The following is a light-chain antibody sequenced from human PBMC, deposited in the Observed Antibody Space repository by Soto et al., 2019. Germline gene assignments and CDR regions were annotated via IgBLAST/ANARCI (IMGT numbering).Light chain of an antibody. CDR1: SNDVGSYNF. CDR2: EVT. Sequence: QSVLTQPASVSGSPGQSITISCTGSSNDVGSYNFVSWYQQYPGKAPKLVIYEVTNRPSGVSHRFSGSKSGNTASLTISGLQADDEADYYCSSYTTSRTCVVGNGTKVTVL. CDR3: SSYTTSRTCV. J-gene: IGLJ1*01. V-gene: IGLV2-14*01.